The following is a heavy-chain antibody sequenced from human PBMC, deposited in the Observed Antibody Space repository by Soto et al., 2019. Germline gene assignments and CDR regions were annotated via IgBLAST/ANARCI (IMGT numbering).Heavy chain of an antibody. CDR1: GGTFSSYA. CDR2: IIPIFGTA. CDR3: ARDLTMAYDSSGYYLGYFDY. J-gene: IGHJ4*02. Sequence: SVTVSCKASGGTFSSYAISWVRQAPGQGLEWMGGIIPIFGTANYAQKFQGRVTITADKSTSTAYMELSSLRSEDTAVYYCARDLTMAYDSSGYYLGYFDYWGQGTLVTDSS. V-gene: IGHV1-69*06. D-gene: IGHD3-22*01.